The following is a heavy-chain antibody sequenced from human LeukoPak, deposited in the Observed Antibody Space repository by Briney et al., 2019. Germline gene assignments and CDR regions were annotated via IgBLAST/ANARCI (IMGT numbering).Heavy chain of an antibody. CDR2: ISYDGSNK. Sequence: GGSLRLSCAASGFTFSSYAMHWVHQAPGKGLEWVAVISYDGSNKYYADSVKGRFTISRDNSKNTLYLQMNSLRAEDTAVYYCAKYSTSWNTRTGFDYWGQGTLVTVSS. CDR1: GFTFSSYA. J-gene: IGHJ4*02. V-gene: IGHV3-30-3*02. D-gene: IGHD1-1*01. CDR3: AKYSTSWNTRTGFDY.